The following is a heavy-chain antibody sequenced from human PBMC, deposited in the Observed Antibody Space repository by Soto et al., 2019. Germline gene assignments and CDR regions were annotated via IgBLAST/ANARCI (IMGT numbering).Heavy chain of an antibody. D-gene: IGHD1-26*01. CDR1: GKSLSGYY. J-gene: IGHJ4*02. CDR2: INHSGNT. Sequence: QVQLQQWGAGLLKPSETLSLTCAVYGKSLSGYYWSWIRQPPGKALEWIGEINHSGNTNYNPSLKSRVTITVDTSKHQRSLNLSSVTAADTAMYYCARHHVRGRTIAGAAEFWGQGTLVTVSS. CDR3: ARHHVRGRTIAGAAEF. V-gene: IGHV4-34*01.